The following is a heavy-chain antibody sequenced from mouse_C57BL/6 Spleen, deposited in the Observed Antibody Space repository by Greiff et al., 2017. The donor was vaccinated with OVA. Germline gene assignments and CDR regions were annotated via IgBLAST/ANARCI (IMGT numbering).Heavy chain of an antibody. CDR2: IWTGGGT. CDR1: GFSLTSYA. Sequence: QVQLQQPGPGLVAPSQSLSITCTVSGFSLTSYAISWVRQPPGKGLEWLGVIWTGGGTNYNSALKSRLSISKDNSKSQVFLKMNSLQTDDTARYYCARNQDSSYYSNYLDYWGQGTTLTVSS. CDR3: ARNQDSSYYSNYLDY. J-gene: IGHJ2*01. D-gene: IGHD2-5*01. V-gene: IGHV2-9-1*01.